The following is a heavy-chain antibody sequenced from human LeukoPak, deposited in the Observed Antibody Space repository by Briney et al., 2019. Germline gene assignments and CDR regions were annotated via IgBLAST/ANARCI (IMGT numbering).Heavy chain of an antibody. J-gene: IGHJ4*02. CDR1: GGSISSSSYY. CDR3: ARDRPITMVRGVIPFDY. Sequence: PSETLSLTCTVSGGSISSSSYYWGWIRQPPGKGLEWIGSIYYSGSTYYNPSLKSRVTISVDTSKNQFSLKLSSVTAADTAVYYCARDRPITMVRGVIPFDYWGQGTLVTVSS. D-gene: IGHD3-10*01. CDR2: IYYSGST. V-gene: IGHV4-39*07.